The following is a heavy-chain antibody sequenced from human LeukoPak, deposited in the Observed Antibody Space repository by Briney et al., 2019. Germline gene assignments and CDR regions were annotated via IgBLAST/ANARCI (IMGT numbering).Heavy chain of an antibody. CDR3: ARDTGYSSGWTSPWDYYYGMDV. J-gene: IGHJ6*02. V-gene: IGHV1-69*04. CDR1: GSTFSSYA. D-gene: IGHD6-19*01. CDR2: IIPILGIA. Sequence: SVKVSCKASGSTFSSYAISWVRQAPGQGLEWMGRIIPILGIANYAQKFQGRVTITADKSTSTAYMELSSLRSEDTAVYYCARDTGYSSGWTSPWDYYYGMDVWGQGTTVTVSS.